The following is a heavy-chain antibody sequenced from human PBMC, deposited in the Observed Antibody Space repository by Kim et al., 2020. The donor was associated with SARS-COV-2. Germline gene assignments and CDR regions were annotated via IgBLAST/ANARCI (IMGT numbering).Heavy chain of an antibody. D-gene: IGHD3-16*01. J-gene: IGHJ6*02. V-gene: IGHV3-21*06. CDR3: VRVGASKRYYHAMDV. Sequence: ADSMKGRFTISRDNAKNSLYLQMNSLRDEDTAVYYCVRVGASKRYYHAMDVWGRGTTITVSS.